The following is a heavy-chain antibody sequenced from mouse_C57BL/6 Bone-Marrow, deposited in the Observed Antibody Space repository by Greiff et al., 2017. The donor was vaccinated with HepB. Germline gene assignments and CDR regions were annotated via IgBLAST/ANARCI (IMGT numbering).Heavy chain of an antibody. Sequence: QVQLQQPGAELVKPGASLKLSCKASGFTFTSYWMHWVKQRPGKGLEWIGMIHPDSGSTNYTEKFKSKTTLAVDNTSSTAYMQISSLTSEDSSVYYCAFTTVVATDYWGQGTTLTVSS. D-gene: IGHD1-1*01. CDR3: AFTTVVATDY. CDR1: GFTFTSYW. J-gene: IGHJ2*01. V-gene: IGHV1-64*01. CDR2: IHPDSGST.